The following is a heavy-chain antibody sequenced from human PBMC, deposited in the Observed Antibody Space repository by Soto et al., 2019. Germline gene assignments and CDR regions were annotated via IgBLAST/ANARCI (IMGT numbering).Heavy chain of an antibody. V-gene: IGHV4-30-4*01. Sequence: QVQLQESGPGLVKPSQTLSLTCTVSGGSISSGDYYWSWIRQPPGKGLEWIGYIYYSGSTYYNPSLKSRVTXXVXTXXNQFSLKLSSVTAADAAVYYCARAGISPHHDAFDIWGQGTMVTVSS. J-gene: IGHJ3*02. CDR2: IYYSGST. CDR1: GGSISSGDYY. D-gene: IGHD6-13*01. CDR3: ARAGISPHHDAFDI.